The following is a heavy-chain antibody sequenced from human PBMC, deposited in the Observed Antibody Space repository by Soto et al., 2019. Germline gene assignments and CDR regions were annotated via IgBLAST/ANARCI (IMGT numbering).Heavy chain of an antibody. CDR3: AREANTIYAPHGLDV. V-gene: IGHV3-21*01. CDR2: LSSGSFYI. CDR1: GFPFDSYS. J-gene: IGHJ6*02. Sequence: VGSLRLSCAVSGFPFDSYSMSWVRQAPGQGLEWLASLSSGSFYIFHADSIRGRFTISRDDAKNLLFLQMNSLTIEDTATYYCAREANTIYAPHGLDVWGQGTAVTVSS. D-gene: IGHD3-3*01.